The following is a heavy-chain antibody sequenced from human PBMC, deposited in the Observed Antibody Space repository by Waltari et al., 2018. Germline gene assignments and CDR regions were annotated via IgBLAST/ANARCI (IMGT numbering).Heavy chain of an antibody. J-gene: IGHJ2*01. CDR3: ATGSNLAAAAYWYFDL. D-gene: IGHD6-13*01. CDR2: IYYSGST. V-gene: IGHV4-30-4*08. CDR1: GGSISSGDYY. Sequence: QVQLQESGPGLVKPSQTLSLTCTVSGGSISSGDYYWSWIRQPPGKGLEWIGYIYYSGSTYYNPALKSRVTISVDTSKNQFSLKLSSVTAADTAVYYCATGSNLAAAAYWYFDLWGRGTLVTVSS.